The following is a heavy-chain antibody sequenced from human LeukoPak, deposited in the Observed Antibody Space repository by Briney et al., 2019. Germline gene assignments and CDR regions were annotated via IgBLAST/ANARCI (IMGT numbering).Heavy chain of an antibody. V-gene: IGHV4-59*01. J-gene: IGHJ5*02. D-gene: IGHD3-3*01. Sequence: PSETLSLTCTVSGGSISSYYWSWIRQPPGKGLEWLGYIYYSGSTNYNPSLKGRVTISVDTSKNQFSLKLSSVTAADTAVYYCARGSAYYDFWSGYSPLGRWFDPWGQGTLVTVSS. CDR1: GGSISSYY. CDR2: IYYSGST. CDR3: ARGSAYYDFWSGYSPLGRWFDP.